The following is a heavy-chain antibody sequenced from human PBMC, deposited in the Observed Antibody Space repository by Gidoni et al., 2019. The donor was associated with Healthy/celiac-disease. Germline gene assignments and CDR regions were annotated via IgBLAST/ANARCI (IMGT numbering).Heavy chain of an antibody. Sequence: QVQLVQSGAEVKKPGASVKVSCKVSGDTLTEVSMHWVRQAPGKGLEWMGGFDPEDGETIYAQKFQGRVTMTEDTSTDTAYMELSSLRSEDTAVYYCATSRKPSSMIVVVIITQGDAFDIWGQGTMVTVSS. CDR1: GDTLTEVS. CDR2: FDPEDGET. CDR3: ATSRKPSSMIVVVIITQGDAFDI. J-gene: IGHJ3*02. D-gene: IGHD3-22*01. V-gene: IGHV1-24*01.